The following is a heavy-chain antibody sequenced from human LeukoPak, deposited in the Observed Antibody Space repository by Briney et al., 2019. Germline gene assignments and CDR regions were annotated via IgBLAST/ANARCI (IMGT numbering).Heavy chain of an antibody. V-gene: IGHV3-66*04. CDR1: GFNVTTNN. CDR3: GRRFCNSCPLDF. J-gene: IGHJ4*02. D-gene: IGHD2-21*01. Sequence: GGSLRLSCVGSGFNVTTNNMYWVRQAPGKGLECVSTFLAGGLLDYADSVRDRFTISRDTSKNTLYRQMNSLSAEDTAVYYCGRRFCNSCPLDFWGQGTLVTVSS. CDR2: FLAGGLL.